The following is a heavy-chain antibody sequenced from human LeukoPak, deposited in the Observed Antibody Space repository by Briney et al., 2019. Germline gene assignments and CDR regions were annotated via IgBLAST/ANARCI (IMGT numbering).Heavy chain of an antibody. J-gene: IGHJ6*03. CDR1: GGSISSYY. CDR3: ARTEESGYNYGYFGYYYYMDV. CDR2: ISTSGST. Sequence: SETLSLTCTVSGGSISSYYWSWIRQPAGKGLESIGHISTSGSTNYNPSLKSRVTISVDTSKNQVSLKLTSVTAADTAVYYCARTEESGYNYGYFGYYYYMDVWGKGTTVTVSS. D-gene: IGHD5-18*01. V-gene: IGHV4-4*07.